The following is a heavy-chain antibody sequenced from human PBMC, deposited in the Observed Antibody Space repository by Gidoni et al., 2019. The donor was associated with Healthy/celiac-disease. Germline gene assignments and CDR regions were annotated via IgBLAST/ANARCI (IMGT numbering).Heavy chain of an antibody. CDR3: TRATVWYIQLLSPGAFDI. CDR2: IRSKAYGGTT. V-gene: IGHV3-49*04. D-gene: IGHD2-2*01. J-gene: IGHJ3*02. CDR1: GFTFGDYA. Sequence: EVQLVESGGGLVQPGRSLRLSCTASGFTFGDYAMSWVRQAPGKGLEWVGFIRSKAYGGTTEYAASVKGRFTISRDDSKSIAYLQMNSLKTEDTAVYYCTRATVWYIQLLSPGAFDIWGQGTMVTVSS.